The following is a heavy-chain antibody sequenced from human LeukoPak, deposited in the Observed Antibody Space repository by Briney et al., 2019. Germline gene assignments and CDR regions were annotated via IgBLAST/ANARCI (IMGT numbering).Heavy chain of an antibody. CDR3: ARELH. D-gene: IGHD1-26*01. Sequence: PGGSLRLSCAASGFTVNSNYMSWVRQATGKGLEWVSVIYSGGSTYYADSVKGRFTISRDNSKNTLYLQMNTLGPEDTAVYYCARELHLGQGTLVTVSS. CDR2: IYSGGST. V-gene: IGHV3-66*02. CDR1: GFTVNSNY. J-gene: IGHJ4*02.